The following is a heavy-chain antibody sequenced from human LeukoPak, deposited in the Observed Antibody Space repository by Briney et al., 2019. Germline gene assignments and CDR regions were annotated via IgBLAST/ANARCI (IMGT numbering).Heavy chain of an antibody. V-gene: IGHV3-11*04. CDR1: GFTFSDYY. CDR2: ISSSGSTI. D-gene: IGHD2-2*01. J-gene: IGHJ3*02. CDR3: ARACSSTSCHDAFDI. Sequence: PGGTLRLSCAASGFTFSDYYMSWMRQAPGKGLEWVSYISSSGSTIYYADSVKGRFTISRDNAKNSLYLQMNSLRAEDTAVYYCARACSSTSCHDAFDIWGQGTMVTVSS.